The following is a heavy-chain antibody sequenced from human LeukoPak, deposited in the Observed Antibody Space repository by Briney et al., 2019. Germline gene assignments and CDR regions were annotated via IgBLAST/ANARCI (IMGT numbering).Heavy chain of an antibody. CDR3: ARTEYDYNNYAYYYGMDV. CDR1: GGSIRSYY. J-gene: IGHJ6*02. CDR2: IYYSGST. Sequence: SETLSLTCTVSGGSIRSYYWSWIRQPPGKGLERIGYIYYSGSTNYNPSLKSRVTISVDTSKNQFSLKLNSVTDTDTAMYYCARTEYDYNNYAYYYGMDVWGQGTTVTVSS. D-gene: IGHD4-11*01. V-gene: IGHV4-59*08.